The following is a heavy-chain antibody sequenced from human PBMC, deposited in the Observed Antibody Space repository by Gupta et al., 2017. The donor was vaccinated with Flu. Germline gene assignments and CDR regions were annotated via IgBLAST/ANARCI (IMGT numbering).Heavy chain of an antibody. V-gene: IGHV3-11*01. CDR2: ISSSGSTI. J-gene: IGHJ6*02. CDR1: GFTFSDYY. CDR3: ARDGAMVSHWVVPGEYYYYGMDV. D-gene: IGHD5-18*01. Sequence: QVQLVESGGGLVKPGGSLRLSCAASGFTFSDYYMSWIRQAPGKGLEWVSYISSSGSTIYYADSVKGRFTISRDNAKNSLYLQMNSLRAEDTAVYYCARDGAMVSHWVVPGEYYYYGMDVWGQGTTVTVSS.